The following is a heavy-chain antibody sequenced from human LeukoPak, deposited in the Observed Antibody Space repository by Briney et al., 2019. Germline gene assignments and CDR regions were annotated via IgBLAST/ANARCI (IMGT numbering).Heavy chain of an antibody. CDR3: ARKAYYDSSGYSDY. D-gene: IGHD3-22*01. V-gene: IGHV3-53*01. Sequence: GGSLRLSCAASGFTVSSNYMSWVRQAPGKGLEWVSVSYSGGSTYYADSVKGRFTISRDNSKNTLYLQMNSLRAEDTAVDYCARKAYYDSSGYSDYWGQGTLVTVSS. J-gene: IGHJ4*02. CDR2: SYSGGST. CDR1: GFTVSSNY.